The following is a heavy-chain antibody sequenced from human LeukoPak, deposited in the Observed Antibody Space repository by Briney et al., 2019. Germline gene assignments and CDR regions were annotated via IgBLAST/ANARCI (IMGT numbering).Heavy chain of an antibody. J-gene: IGHJ4*02. CDR1: GFTFSSYA. CDR3: ARDLDY. V-gene: IGHV3-30-3*01. CDR2: ISYDGSNK. Sequence: GSLRLSCAASGFTFSSYAMHWVRQAPGKGLEWVAVISYDGSNKYYADSVKGRFTISRDNSKNTLYLQMNSLRAEDTAVYYCARDLDYWGQGTLVTVSS.